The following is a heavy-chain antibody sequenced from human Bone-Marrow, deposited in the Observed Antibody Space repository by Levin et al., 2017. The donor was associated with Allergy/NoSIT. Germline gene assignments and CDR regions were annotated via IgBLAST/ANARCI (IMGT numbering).Heavy chain of an antibody. D-gene: IGHD6-19*01. V-gene: IGHV1-69*04. CDR1: GGTFSSYT. J-gene: IGHJ5*02. CDR2: IIPILGIA. Sequence: SVKVSCKASGGTFSSYTISWVRQAPGQGLEWMGRIIPILGIANYAQKFQGRVTITADKSTSTAYMELSSLRSEDTAVYYCARDYHSSGWYGGNWFDPWGQGTLVTVSS. CDR3: ARDYHSSGWYGGNWFDP.